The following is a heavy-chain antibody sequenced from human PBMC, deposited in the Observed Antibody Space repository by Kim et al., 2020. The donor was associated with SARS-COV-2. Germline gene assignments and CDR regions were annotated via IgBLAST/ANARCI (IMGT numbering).Heavy chain of an antibody. J-gene: IGHJ6*01. Sequence: GGSLRLSCAASGFTFSSYAMSWVRQAPGKGLEWVSVIYSGGSSTYYADSVKGRFTISRDNSKNTLYLQMNSLRAEDTAVYYCAGTALAYCGGDCYPYYY. V-gene: IGHV3-23*03. CDR1: GFTFSSYA. CDR2: IYSGGSST. D-gene: IGHD2-21*02. CDR3: AGTALAYCGGDCYPYYY.